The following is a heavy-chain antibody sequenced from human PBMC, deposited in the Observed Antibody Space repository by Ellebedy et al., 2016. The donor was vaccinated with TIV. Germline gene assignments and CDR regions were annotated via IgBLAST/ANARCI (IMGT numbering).Heavy chain of an antibody. CDR2: ISPDGYNT. CDR1: GFAFTIYP. J-gene: IGHJ3*02. CDR3: ARWDTVMGAFDI. Sequence: GESLKISCAASGFAFTIYPIHWVRLAPGKGLEWAAVISPDGYNTDYADSVRGRFPISRENSKNTVSLQMSSLKIEDTAVYYCARWDTVMGAFDIWGQGTMVTVSS. D-gene: IGHD5-18*01. V-gene: IGHV3-30-3*01.